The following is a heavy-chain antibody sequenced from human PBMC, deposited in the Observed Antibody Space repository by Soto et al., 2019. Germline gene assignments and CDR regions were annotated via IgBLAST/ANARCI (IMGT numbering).Heavy chain of an antibody. Sequence: PSETLSLTCTVSGGSITGGSISSTTYYWGWMRQPPGKGLEWIASFFIGGNTYYNPSLKSRVTTSVDTSKNQFSLKLSSVTAADTAVYFCARSHGLDIDAHYWGQGILVTVS. D-gene: IGHD3-9*01. CDR3: ARSHGLDIDAHY. J-gene: IGHJ1*01. CDR1: GGSITGGSISSTTYY. V-gene: IGHV4-39*01. CDR2: FFIGGNT.